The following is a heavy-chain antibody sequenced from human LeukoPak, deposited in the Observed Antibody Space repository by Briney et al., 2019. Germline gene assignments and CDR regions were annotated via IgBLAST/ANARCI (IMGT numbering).Heavy chain of an antibody. CDR2: INHSGRST. D-gene: IGHD2-2*01. J-gene: IGHJ3*02. V-gene: IGHV4-34*01. CDR1: GGSLSNYY. CDR3: ARPVYCSSTTCAGPFQI. Sequence: PSETLSLTCAVYGGSLSNYYWSWIRQPPGKGLEWVGQINHSGRSTYYNPSLKGRVTISVDSSKNQFSLKVNSVTAADTAMYYCARPVYCSSTTCAGPFQIWGQGTMVTVSP.